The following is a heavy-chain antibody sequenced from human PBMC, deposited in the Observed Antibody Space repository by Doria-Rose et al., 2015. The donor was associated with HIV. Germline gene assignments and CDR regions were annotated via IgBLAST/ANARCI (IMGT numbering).Heavy chain of an antibody. J-gene: IGHJ4*02. CDR1: GVSLSSPGMG. CDR3: ARIKSSRWYHKYYFDF. V-gene: IGHV2-26*01. D-gene: IGHD6-13*01. CDR2: IFADDER. Sequence: SGPVLVKPTETLTLTCTVSGVSLSSPGMGVSWIRQLPGKALEWLANIFADDERAYTTSRKRRLTISRRTSKRQVVLTVTDMDPVDTATYYCARIKSSRWYHKYYFDFWGQGTLVIVSA.